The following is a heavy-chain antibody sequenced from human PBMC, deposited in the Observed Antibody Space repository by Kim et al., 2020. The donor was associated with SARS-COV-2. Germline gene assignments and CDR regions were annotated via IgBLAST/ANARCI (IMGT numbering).Heavy chain of an antibody. J-gene: IGHJ4*02. V-gene: IGHV1-69*13. CDR2: IIPIFGTA. CDR1: GGTFSSYA. D-gene: IGHD2-15*01. Sequence: SVKVSCKASGGTFSSYAISWVRQAPGQGLEWMGGIIPIFGTANYAQKFQGRVTITADESTSTAYMELSSLRSEDTAVYYCAREIGYCSGGSCYDFDYWGQGTLVTVSS. CDR3: AREIGYCSGGSCYDFDY.